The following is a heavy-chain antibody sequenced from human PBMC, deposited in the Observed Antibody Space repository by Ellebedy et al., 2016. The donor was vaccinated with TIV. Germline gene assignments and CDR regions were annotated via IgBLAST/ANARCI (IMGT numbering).Heavy chain of an antibody. CDR1: GYTFTSYD. CDR2: MNPNSGNT. Sequence: ASVKVSCXASGYTFTSYDINWVRQATGQGLEWMGWMNPNSGNTGYAQKFQGRVTMTRNTSISTAYMELSSLRSEDTAVYYCARGPRVRGLPPREYYFDYWGQGTLVTVSS. J-gene: IGHJ4*02. D-gene: IGHD2-21*02. V-gene: IGHV1-8*01. CDR3: ARGPRVRGLPPREYYFDY.